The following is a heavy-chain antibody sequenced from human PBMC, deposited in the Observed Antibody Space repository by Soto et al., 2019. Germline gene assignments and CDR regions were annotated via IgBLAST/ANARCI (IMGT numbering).Heavy chain of an antibody. CDR3: ARDSGSSSWSAEYFQH. CDR2: ISNTGSS. V-gene: IGHV4-59*01. Sequence: SETLSLTCTVSGGSISRYYWTWIRQAPGKGLEWIGYISNTGSSNYNPSLKSRVTMSVDTSKNQFSLKMTSVTAAGTAVYYCARDSGSSSWSAEYFQHWGQGTLVTVSS. J-gene: IGHJ1*01. D-gene: IGHD6-13*01. CDR1: GGSISRYY.